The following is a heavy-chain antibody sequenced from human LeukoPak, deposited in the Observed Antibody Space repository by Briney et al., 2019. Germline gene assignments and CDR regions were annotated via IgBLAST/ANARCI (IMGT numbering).Heavy chain of an antibody. V-gene: IGHV3-21*01. CDR3: ARDRTTVTTFDY. D-gene: IGHD4-17*01. CDR1: RFTFSTYT. J-gene: IGHJ4*02. CDR2: ISSSSSYI. Sequence: GGSLRLSCAASRFTFSTYTMNWVRQAPGKGLEWVSSISSSSSYIYYANSVKGRFTISRDNAKNSLYLQMNTLRAEDTAVYYCARDRTTVTTFDYWGQGSLVTVSS.